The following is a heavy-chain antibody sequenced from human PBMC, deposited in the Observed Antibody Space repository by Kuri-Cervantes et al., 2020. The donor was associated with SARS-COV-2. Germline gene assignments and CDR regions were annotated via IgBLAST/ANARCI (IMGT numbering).Heavy chain of an antibody. J-gene: IGHJ4*02. CDR2: ISSSSSTI. Sequence: ETLSLTCAASGFTFSSYSMNWVRQAPGKGLEWVSYISSSSSTICYADSVKGRFTISRDNAKNSLYLQMNSLRDEDTAVYYCARTYYDILTGYCPFDYWGQGTLVTVSS. CDR1: GFTFSSYS. CDR3: ARTYYDILTGYCPFDY. V-gene: IGHV3-48*02. D-gene: IGHD3-9*01.